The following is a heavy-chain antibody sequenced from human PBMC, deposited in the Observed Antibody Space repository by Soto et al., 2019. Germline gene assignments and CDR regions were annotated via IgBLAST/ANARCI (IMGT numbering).Heavy chain of an antibody. CDR2: INHSGST. D-gene: IGHD3-3*01. CDR3: AREGELRFLEWLPRYYYGMDV. Sequence: NPSETLSLTCAVYGGSFSGYYWSWIRQPPGKGLEWIGEINHSGSTNYNPSLKSRVTISVDTSKNQFSLKLSSVTAADTAVYYCAREGELRFLEWLPRYYYGMDVWGQGTTVTVSS. V-gene: IGHV4-34*01. CDR1: GGSFSGYY. J-gene: IGHJ6*02.